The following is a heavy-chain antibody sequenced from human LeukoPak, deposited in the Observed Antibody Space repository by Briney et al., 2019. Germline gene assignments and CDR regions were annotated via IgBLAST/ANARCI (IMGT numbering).Heavy chain of an antibody. Sequence: SETLSLTCTVSGGSISSYYWSWIRQPPGKGLEWIGYIYYSGSTNYNPSLRSRVTISVDTSKNQFSLKLSSVTAADMALYYCAKDTRAWNSNTFDIWGQGTMVNVSS. CDR2: IYYSGST. D-gene: IGHD1-7*01. J-gene: IGHJ3*02. CDR1: GGSISSYY. V-gene: IGHV4-59*01. CDR3: AKDTRAWNSNTFDI.